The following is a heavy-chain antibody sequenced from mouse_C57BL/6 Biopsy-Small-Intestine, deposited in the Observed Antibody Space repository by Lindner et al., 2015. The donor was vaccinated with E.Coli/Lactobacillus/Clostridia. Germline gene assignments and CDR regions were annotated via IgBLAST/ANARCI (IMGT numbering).Heavy chain of an antibody. CDR3: ARTFYGNNNVRGVLDY. D-gene: IGHD1-1*01. CDR1: GYVFTDYF. CDR2: INPRNGDS. V-gene: IGHV1-54*01. J-gene: IGHJ2*02. Sequence: VQLQESGAELVRPGTSVKVSCKASGYVFTDYFIEWLKQRPGQGLEWLGLINPRNGDSKYNEKFKDKATLTADRSSNTAYMQLSSLTSEDSAVYFCARTFYGNNNVRGVLDYWGQGTSLTVSS.